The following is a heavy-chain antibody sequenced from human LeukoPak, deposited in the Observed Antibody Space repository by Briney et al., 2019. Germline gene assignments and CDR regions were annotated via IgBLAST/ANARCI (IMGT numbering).Heavy chain of an antibody. CDR3: ARGVWSSGWSAYYFDY. CDR2: IYYNGST. Sequence: PSETLSLTCTVSGGSISSYYWSWIRQPPGKGLEWIANIYYNGSTNYSPSLRSRVTISVDTSKNQFSLELTSVTAADTAVYYCARGVWSSGWSAYYFDYWGQGTLVTVSS. V-gene: IGHV4-59*01. J-gene: IGHJ4*02. CDR1: GGSISSYY. D-gene: IGHD6-19*01.